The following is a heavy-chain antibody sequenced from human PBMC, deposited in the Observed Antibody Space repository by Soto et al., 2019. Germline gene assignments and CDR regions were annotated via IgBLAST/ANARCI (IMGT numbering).Heavy chain of an antibody. CDR1: GFKFSSYG. CDR3: AKDPGPHFVVVVAATENWYFDL. Sequence: PGGSLRLSSAASGFKFSSYGMNWVRQAPGKGLEWVSCISWNSGSIGYADSVKGRFTISRDNAKNSLYLQMNSLRAEDTALYYCAKDPGPHFVVVVAATENWYFDLWGRGTLVTVSS. J-gene: IGHJ2*01. CDR2: ISWNSGSI. V-gene: IGHV3-9*01. D-gene: IGHD2-15*01.